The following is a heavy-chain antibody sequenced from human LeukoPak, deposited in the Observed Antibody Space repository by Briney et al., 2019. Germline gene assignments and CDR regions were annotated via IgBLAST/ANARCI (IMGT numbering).Heavy chain of an antibody. Sequence: ASVKVSCKASGYTFTSYGISWVRQAPGQGLEWMGWISAYNGNTNYAQKLQGRVTMTTDTSTSTAYMELRSLRSDDTAVYYCARALVGVVVVPAAIGGIDHWGQGTLVTVSS. CDR3: ARALVGVVVVPAAIGGIDH. CDR1: GYTFTSYG. J-gene: IGHJ5*02. CDR2: ISAYNGNT. D-gene: IGHD2-2*01. V-gene: IGHV1-18*04.